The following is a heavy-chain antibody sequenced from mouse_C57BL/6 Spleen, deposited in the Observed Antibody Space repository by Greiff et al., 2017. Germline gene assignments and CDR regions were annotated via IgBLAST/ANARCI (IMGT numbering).Heavy chain of an antibody. J-gene: IGHJ3*01. CDR1: GYTFTSYW. CDR2: IYPGSGST. Sequence: VQLQQPGAELVKPGASVKVSCKASGYTFTSYWMHWVKQRPGQGLEWIGDIYPGSGSTNYNEKFKSKATLTVDTSSSTAYMQLSSLTSEDSAVYYCAREDEGAYWGQGTLVTVSA. V-gene: IGHV1-55*01. CDR3: AREDEGAY.